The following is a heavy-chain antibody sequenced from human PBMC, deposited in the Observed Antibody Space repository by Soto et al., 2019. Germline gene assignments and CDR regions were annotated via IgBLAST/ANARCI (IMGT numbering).Heavy chain of an antibody. CDR2: ITDTGGDT. D-gene: IGHD3-10*01. J-gene: IGHJ4*02. CDR3: ARGSTDSYPGSRIFDF. V-gene: IGHV3-23*01. CDR1: GIPFGSRA. Sequence: EVQLLESGGDLVQPGGSLRLSCVASGIPFGSRAMSWVRQAPGEGLEWVSTITDTGGDTKYADSVRGRFTMSGDNSKKTLYLQMNSLRVEDSALYYCARGSTDSYPGSRIFDFWGRGTLVTVSS.